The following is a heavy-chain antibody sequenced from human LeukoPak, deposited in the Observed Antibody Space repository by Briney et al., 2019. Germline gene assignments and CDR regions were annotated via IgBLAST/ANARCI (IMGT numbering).Heavy chain of an antibody. CDR2: IYYSGST. D-gene: IGHD3-10*01. V-gene: IGHV4-39*07. CDR3: AREGKEAFDI. CDR1: GGSISSSSYY. J-gene: IGHJ3*02. Sequence: PSETLSLTCTVSGGSISSSSYYWGWIRQPPGKGLEWIGSIYYSGSTYYNPSLKSRVTISVDTSKNQFSLKLSSVTAADTAVYYCAREGKEAFDIWGQGTMVTVSS.